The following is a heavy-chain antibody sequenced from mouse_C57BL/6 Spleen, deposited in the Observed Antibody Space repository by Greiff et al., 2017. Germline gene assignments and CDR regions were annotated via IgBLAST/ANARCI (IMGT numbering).Heavy chain of an antibody. CDR3: ARDKEDWAY. V-gene: IGHV5-4*01. CDR2: ISDGGSYT. Sequence: DVKLVESGGGLVKPGGSLKLSCAASGFTFSSYAMSWVRQTPEKRLEWVATISDGGSYTYYPDNVKGRFTISRDNAKNNLYLQMSHLKSEDTAMYYCARDKEDWAYWGQGTLVTVSA. J-gene: IGHJ3*01. CDR1: GFTFSSYA.